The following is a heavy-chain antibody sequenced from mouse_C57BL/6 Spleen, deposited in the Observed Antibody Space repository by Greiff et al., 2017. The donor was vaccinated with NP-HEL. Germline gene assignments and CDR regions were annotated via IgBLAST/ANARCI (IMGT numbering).Heavy chain of an antibody. CDR1: GYTFTSYW. CDR3: AKNSNYYGSSYPPFAY. Sequence: QVQLQQPGAELVMPGASVKLSCKASGYTFTSYWMHWVKQRPGQGLEWIGEIDPSDSYTNYNEKFKGKSTLTVDKSSSTAYMQLSSLTSEDSAVYYCAKNSNYYGSSYPPFAYWGQGTTLTVSS. J-gene: IGHJ2*01. CDR2: IDPSDSYT. V-gene: IGHV1-69*01. D-gene: IGHD1-1*01.